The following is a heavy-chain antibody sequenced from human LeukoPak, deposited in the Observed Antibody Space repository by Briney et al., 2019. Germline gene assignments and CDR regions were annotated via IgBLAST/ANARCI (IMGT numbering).Heavy chain of an antibody. CDR2: IYSGGST. J-gene: IGHJ6*04. D-gene: IGHD3-22*01. Sequence: GGSLRLSCAASGFTVSSNYMSWVRHAPGKGLECVSVIYSGGSTYYADSVKGRFTISRDNSKNTLYLQMNSLRAEDTAVYYCAREGPTYYYDSSGYYYYYGMDVWGEGTTVTVSS. V-gene: IGHV3-66*01. CDR3: AREGPTYYYDSSGYYYYYGMDV. CDR1: GFTVSSNY.